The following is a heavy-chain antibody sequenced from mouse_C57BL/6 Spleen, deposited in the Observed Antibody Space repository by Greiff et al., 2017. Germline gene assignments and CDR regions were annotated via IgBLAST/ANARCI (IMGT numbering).Heavy chain of an antibody. V-gene: IGHV1-85*01. CDR2: IYPRDGST. Sequence: VKLVESGPELVKPGASVKLSCKASGYTFTSYDINWVKQRPGQGLEWIGWIYPRDGSTKYNEKFKGKATLTVDTSSSTAYMELHSLTSEDSAVYFCARGTTVLNWYFDVWGTGTTVTVSS. D-gene: IGHD1-1*01. J-gene: IGHJ1*03. CDR1: GYTFTSYD. CDR3: ARGTTVLNWYFDV.